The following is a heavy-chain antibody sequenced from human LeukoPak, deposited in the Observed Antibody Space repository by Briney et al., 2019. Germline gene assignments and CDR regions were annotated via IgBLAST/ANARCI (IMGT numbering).Heavy chain of an antibody. CDR3: ARRVYDSSGYPFDP. D-gene: IGHD3-22*01. CDR1: GYTFTSYG. CDR2: ISAYNGNT. V-gene: IGHV1-18*01. J-gene: IGHJ5*02. Sequence: ASVKVSCKASGYTFTSYGISWVRQAPGQGLEWMGWISAYNGNTNYAQRLQGRVTMTTDTSTSTAYMELRSLRSDDTAVYYCARRVYDSSGYPFDPWGQGTLVTVSS.